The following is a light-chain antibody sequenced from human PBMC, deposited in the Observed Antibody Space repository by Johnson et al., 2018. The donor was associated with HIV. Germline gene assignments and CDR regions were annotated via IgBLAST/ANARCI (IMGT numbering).Light chain of an antibody. CDR3: GTWDSSLRVGF. CDR1: SSNIGNNY. J-gene: IGLJ1*01. Sequence: QSVLTQPPSVSAAPGQKVTISCSGSSSNIGNNYVSWYQQLPGTAPKLLIYDNNKRPSGIPDRFSGSKSGTSATLGITGLPTGDEADYYCGTWDSSLRVGFVGTGTKVTVL. V-gene: IGLV1-51*01. CDR2: DNN.